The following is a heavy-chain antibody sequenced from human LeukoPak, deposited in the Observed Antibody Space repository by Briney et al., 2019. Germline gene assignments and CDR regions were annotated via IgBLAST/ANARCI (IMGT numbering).Heavy chain of an antibody. CDR3: AREAEQQLYDY. J-gene: IGHJ4*02. D-gene: IGHD6-13*01. V-gene: IGHV4-59*11. CDR2: IYYSGST. Sequence: SETLSLTFTVSGGSISSHYWSWIRQPPGKGLEWIGYIYYSGSTNYNPSLKSRVTILVDTSKNQFSLKLSSVTAADTAVYYCAREAEQQLYDYWGQGTLVTVSS. CDR1: GGSISSHY.